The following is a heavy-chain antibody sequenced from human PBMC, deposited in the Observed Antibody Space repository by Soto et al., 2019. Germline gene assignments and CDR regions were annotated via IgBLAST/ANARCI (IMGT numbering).Heavy chain of an antibody. Sequence: EVQLVESGGDLVQPGGSLRLSCAASGFTVITNYMNWVRQAPGKGLEWVSVMYSGGETYYADSVKGRFTISRHSSENPLHLQMKSLRCEETELYDCARDEWQCLGTSCWGRYVFGVWGQGTTVTVPS. V-gene: IGHV3-53*04. D-gene: IGHD2-2*01. CDR1: GFTVITNY. CDR3: ARDEWQCLGTSCWGRYVFGV. CDR2: MYSGGET. J-gene: IGHJ3*01.